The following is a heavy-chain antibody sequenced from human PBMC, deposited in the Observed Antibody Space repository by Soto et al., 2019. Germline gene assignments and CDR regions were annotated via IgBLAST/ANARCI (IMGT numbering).Heavy chain of an antibody. CDR1: GFSLSSSTMG. Sequence: QVTLKESGPVLVKPTETLTLTCTVSGFSLSSSTMGVGWIRQPPGKPLEWRAHIFSDDEKSYSTSLKSRLTISKDTSRSQVVLAMTNMDPADTATYYCARVRPPFSGYDTFDFWGQGALVAVSS. D-gene: IGHD5-12*01. V-gene: IGHV2-26*01. J-gene: IGHJ4*02. CDR3: ARVRPPFSGYDTFDF. CDR2: IFSDDEK.